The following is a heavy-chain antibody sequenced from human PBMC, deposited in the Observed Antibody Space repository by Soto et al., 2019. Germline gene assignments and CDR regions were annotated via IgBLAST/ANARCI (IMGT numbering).Heavy chain of an antibody. CDR3: ARSNYAAKLHYY. CDR1: GFTFSSYS. V-gene: IGHV3-21*01. J-gene: IGHJ1*01. Sequence: GGSLRLSCAASGFTFSSYSMNWVRQAPGKGLEWVSSISSSSSYIYYADSVKGRFTISRDNAENSLYLQMNSLRAEDTAVYYCARSNYAAKLHYYWGQGTLVTVSS. CDR2: ISSSSSYI. D-gene: IGHD6-25*01.